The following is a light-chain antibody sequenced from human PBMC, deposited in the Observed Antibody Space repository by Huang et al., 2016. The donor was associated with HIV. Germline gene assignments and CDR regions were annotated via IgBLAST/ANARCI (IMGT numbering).Light chain of an antibody. CDR1: QSVSNY. V-gene: IGKV3-11*01. CDR3: QQRTNWPRSIT. Sequence: EIVLTQSPATLSLSPGERATLSCRASQSVSNYLAWYQQKPGQAPRLLIYDASNRATGIPARFSGSGSGTYFTLTIRSLEPEDFAVYYCQQRTNWPRSITFGQGTRLEIK. CDR2: DAS. J-gene: IGKJ5*01.